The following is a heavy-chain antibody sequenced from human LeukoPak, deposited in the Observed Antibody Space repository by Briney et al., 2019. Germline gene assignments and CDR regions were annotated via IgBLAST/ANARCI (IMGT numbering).Heavy chain of an antibody. Sequence: KAGGSLRLSCAASGFTFSSYSMNWARQAPGKGLEWVSSISSSSSYIYYADSVKGRFTISRDNAKNSLYLQMNSLRAEDTAVYYCARDRQWLARQFDYWGQGTLVTVSS. CDR2: ISSSSSYI. CDR1: GFTFSSYS. J-gene: IGHJ4*02. V-gene: IGHV3-21*01. CDR3: ARDRQWLARQFDY. D-gene: IGHD6-19*01.